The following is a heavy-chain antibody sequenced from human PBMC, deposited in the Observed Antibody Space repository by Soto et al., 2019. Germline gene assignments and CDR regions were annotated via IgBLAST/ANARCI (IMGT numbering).Heavy chain of an antibody. CDR1: GGTFSGYY. D-gene: IGHD3-10*01. V-gene: IGHV4-34*01. CDR3: ARSVRRGALGNWCDP. Sequence: QVQLQQWGAGLLKPSETLSLTCAVYGGTFSGYYWSWIRQPPGKGLEWIGEINHIGSTKYNPSLKNQVTISVDTSKNQFTLKLSSVTAADTAVYYCARSVRRGALGNWCDPWGQGTLVTVSS. CDR2: INHIGST. J-gene: IGHJ5*02.